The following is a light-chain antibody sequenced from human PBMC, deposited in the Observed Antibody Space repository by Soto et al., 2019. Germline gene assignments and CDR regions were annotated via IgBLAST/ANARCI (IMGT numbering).Light chain of an antibody. CDR3: QQSYSTPIT. CDR2: AAS. CDR1: QSISSY. J-gene: IGKJ5*01. Sequence: DIQMTQSPSSLSASIGDRVTITCRASQSISSYLNWYHQRPGKAPKLLIYAASSLQRGVPSRFSGSGSGTYFTLTINSLQPEDFATYYCQQSYSTPITFGQGTRLEIK. V-gene: IGKV1-39*01.